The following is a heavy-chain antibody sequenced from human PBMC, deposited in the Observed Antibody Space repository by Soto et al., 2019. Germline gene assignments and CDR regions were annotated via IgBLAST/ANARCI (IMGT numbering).Heavy chain of an antibody. Sequence: PGESLKISCKGSGYTFTNYWIGWVRQMPGKGLEWMGVVYPGDSDIRYSPSFQGQVTISVDTSITTAYLQWSSLKASDSAMYYCARRPIILDSYTIWGFDSWGQGTLVTVSS. CDR1: GYTFTNYW. CDR2: VYPGDSDI. V-gene: IGHV5-51*01. D-gene: IGHD3-3*01. J-gene: IGHJ5*01. CDR3: ARRPIILDSYTIWGFDS.